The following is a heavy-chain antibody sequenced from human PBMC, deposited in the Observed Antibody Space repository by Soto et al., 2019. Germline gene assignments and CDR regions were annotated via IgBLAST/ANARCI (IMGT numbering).Heavy chain of an antibody. CDR1: GGSXSSGGYS. CDR2: IYRSGST. D-gene: IGHD6-19*01. CDR3: ARAGGLGAVAVDY. J-gene: IGHJ4*02. V-gene: IGHV4-30-2*01. Sequence: TLSLTCAVSGGSXSSGGYSWSWIRQPPGKGLEWIGYIYRSGSTYYNPSLKSRVTISVDRSKNQFSLKLSSVTAADTAVYYCARAGGLGAVAVDYWGQGTLVTVSS.